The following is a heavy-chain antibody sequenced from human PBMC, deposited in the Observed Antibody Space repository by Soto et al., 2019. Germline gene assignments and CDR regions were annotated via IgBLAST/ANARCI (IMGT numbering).Heavy chain of an antibody. D-gene: IGHD3-9*01. Sequence: QVQLQESGPGLVKPSQTLSLTCTVSGASISSGDYYWSWVRQPPGKGLEWIGYLYYSGSTYYNASLKRRLTISLDTSKNQFSLNLASVTAADPAVYYCARIVTGVLTLYHWGQGTRVTVSS. CDR3: ARIVTGVLTLYH. CDR2: LYYSGST. V-gene: IGHV4-30-4*01. J-gene: IGHJ5*02. CDR1: GASISSGDYY.